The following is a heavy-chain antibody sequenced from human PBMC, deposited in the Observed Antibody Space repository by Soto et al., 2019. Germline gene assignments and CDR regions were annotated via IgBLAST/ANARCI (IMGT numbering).Heavy chain of an antibody. V-gene: IGHV3-30-3*01. J-gene: IGHJ4*02. CDR2: ISYDGYNK. CDR3: ARDLGTTYNS. D-gene: IGHD1-1*01. CDR1: GFTFSSYA. Sequence: QVQLVESGGGVVQPGRSLRLSCAASGFTFSSYAMHWVRQAPGKGLEWVAVISYDGYNKYYADSVKGRFTISRDNSKNTLYLQMNNLSAEDTAVYYCARDLGTTYNSWGQGTLVTVSS.